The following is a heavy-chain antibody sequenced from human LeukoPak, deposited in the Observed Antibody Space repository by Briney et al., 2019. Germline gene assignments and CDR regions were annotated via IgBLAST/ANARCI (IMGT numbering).Heavy chain of an antibody. CDR3: AKDSDIVVVPAHVDY. J-gene: IGHJ4*02. CDR2: ISGSGNDI. Sequence: GGSLRLSCATSGFIFSGYYMSWIRQAPGKGLEWVSYISGSGNDISYADSVKGRFTISRDNSKNTLYLQMNSLRAEDTAVYYCAKDSDIVVVPAHVDYWGQGTLVTVSS. V-gene: IGHV3-11*01. CDR1: GFIFSGYY. D-gene: IGHD2-2*01.